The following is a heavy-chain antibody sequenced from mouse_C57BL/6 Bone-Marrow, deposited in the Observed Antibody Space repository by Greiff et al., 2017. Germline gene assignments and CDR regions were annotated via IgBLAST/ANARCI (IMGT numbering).Heavy chain of an antibody. D-gene: IGHD1-1*01. CDR3: AKEGNYYGSSSFAY. Sequence: VQLQQPGAELVKPGASVKLSCKASGYTFTSSWMHWVTQRPGQGLEWIGMIHPNSGSPTYNEKFTIKATLTVDKSSSTAYLQLNSLTSEDAAVYYCAKEGNYYGSSSFAYWGQGTLVTVSA. CDR1: GYTFTSSW. CDR2: IHPNSGSP. J-gene: IGHJ3*01. V-gene: IGHV1-64*01.